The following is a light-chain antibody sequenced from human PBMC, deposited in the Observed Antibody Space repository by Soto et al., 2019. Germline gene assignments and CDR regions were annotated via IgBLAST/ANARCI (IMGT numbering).Light chain of an antibody. CDR2: AAS. J-gene: IGKJ5*01. CDR3: QQSYSTPIT. CDR1: QGISHY. V-gene: IGKV1-39*01. Sequence: DIQMTQSPSAMSASVGYRVTITCRASQGISHYLAWFQQRPGQVPKLLIYAASSLQSGVPSRFSGSGSGTDFTLTISSLQPEDFATYYCQQSYSTPITFGQGTRLEIK.